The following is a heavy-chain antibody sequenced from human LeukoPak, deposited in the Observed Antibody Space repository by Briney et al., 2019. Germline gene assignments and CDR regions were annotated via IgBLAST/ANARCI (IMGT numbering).Heavy chain of an antibody. D-gene: IGHD3-22*01. CDR2: ISYDGSNK. CDR3: ARDDSYYDSSGYWDY. Sequence: PGGSLRLSCAASGFTFSSYGMHWVRQAPGKGLEWVAVISYDGSNKYYADSVKGRFTISRDNSKNTLYLQMNSLRAEDTAVYYCARDDSYYDSSGYWDYWGQGTLVTVSS. CDR1: GFTFSSYG. J-gene: IGHJ4*02. V-gene: IGHV3-30*19.